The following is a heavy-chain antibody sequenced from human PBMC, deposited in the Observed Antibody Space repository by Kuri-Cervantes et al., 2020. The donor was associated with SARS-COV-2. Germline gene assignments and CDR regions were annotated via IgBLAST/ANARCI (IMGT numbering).Heavy chain of an antibody. CDR2: ISSNGNT. V-gene: IGHV4-39*07. CDR1: GGSISSFTYY. CDR3: ARALTGEVDDY. Sequence: SETLSLTCTVSGGSISSFTYYWDWIRQPPGKGLEWVGSISSNGNTYYNPSLKSRVTISVDTSKNQFSLKLSSVTAADTAVYYCARALTGEVDDYWGQGTLVTVSS. D-gene: IGHD3-10*01. J-gene: IGHJ4*02.